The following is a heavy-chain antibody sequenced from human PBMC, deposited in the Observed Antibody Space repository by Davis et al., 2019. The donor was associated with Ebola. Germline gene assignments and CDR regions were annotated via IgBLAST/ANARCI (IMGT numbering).Heavy chain of an antibody. CDR1: GFTFKNYA. CDR3: VKVNSWGTGWAAPYDY. J-gene: IGHJ4*02. CDR2: IGGGGSPT. Sequence: GGSLRLSCVVSGFTFKNYAMTWVRQAPGKGLEWVSSIGGGGSPTYYADSVQGRFTVSRDNAKNTLYLQMTSLRAEDTATYYCVKVNSWGTGWAAPYDYWGQGNLVTVSS. D-gene: IGHD6-19*01. V-gene: IGHV3-23*01.